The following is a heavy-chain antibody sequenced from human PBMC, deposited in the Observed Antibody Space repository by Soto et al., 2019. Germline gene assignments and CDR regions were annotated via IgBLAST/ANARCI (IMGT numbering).Heavy chain of an antibody. Sequence: GGSLRLSCAASGFTFSSYSMNWVRQAPGKGLEWVSSISSSSSYIYYADSVKGRFTISRDNAKNSLYLQMNSLRAEDTAVYYCARDLKPYIVVVPAARGMDVWGQGTTVTVSS. V-gene: IGHV3-21*01. CDR2: ISSSSSYI. D-gene: IGHD2-2*01. CDR1: GFTFSSYS. J-gene: IGHJ6*02. CDR3: ARDLKPYIVVVPAARGMDV.